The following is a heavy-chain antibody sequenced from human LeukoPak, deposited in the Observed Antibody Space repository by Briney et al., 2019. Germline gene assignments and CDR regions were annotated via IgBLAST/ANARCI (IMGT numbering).Heavy chain of an antibody. V-gene: IGHV3-21*01. CDR3: ARAFESDYYYYMDV. CDR2: ISSSSSYI. D-gene: IGHD3-10*01. Sequence: GGSLRLSCAASGFTFSSYSMSWVRQAPGKGLEWVSSISSSSSYIYYADSVKGRFTISRDNAKNSLYLQMNSLRAEDTAVYYCARAFESDYYYYMDVWGKGTTVTVSS. J-gene: IGHJ6*03. CDR1: GFTFSSYS.